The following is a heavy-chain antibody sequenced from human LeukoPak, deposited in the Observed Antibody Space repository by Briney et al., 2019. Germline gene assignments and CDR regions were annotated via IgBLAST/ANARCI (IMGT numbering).Heavy chain of an antibody. V-gene: IGHV1-69*13. D-gene: IGHD1-26*01. CDR2: IIPIFSTA. Sequence: SVKVSCKASGRFFSSYAISWVRQAHGQALEWMGGIIPIFSTANYAQKFQGRVTITADESTSTAYMELSSLRSEDTAVYYCARVASGSYFFGGFFDYWGQGTLVTVSS. CDR3: ARVASGSYFFGGFFDY. J-gene: IGHJ4*02. CDR1: GRFFSSYA.